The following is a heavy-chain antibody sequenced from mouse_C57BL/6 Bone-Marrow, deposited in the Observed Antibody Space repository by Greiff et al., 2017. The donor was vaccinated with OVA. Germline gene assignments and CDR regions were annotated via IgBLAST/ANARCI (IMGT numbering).Heavy chain of an antibody. CDR3: ARRRVISTGVDY. CDR2: IYPGSGST. J-gene: IGHJ2*01. D-gene: IGHD1-1*01. V-gene: IGHV1-55*01. Sequence: QVQLQQPGAELVKPGASVKMSCKASGYTFTSYWITWVKQRPGQGLEWIGDIYPGSGSTNYNEKFKSKATLTVDTSSSTAYMQLSSLTSEDSAVYYCARRRVISTGVDYWGQGTTLTVSS. CDR1: GYTFTSYW.